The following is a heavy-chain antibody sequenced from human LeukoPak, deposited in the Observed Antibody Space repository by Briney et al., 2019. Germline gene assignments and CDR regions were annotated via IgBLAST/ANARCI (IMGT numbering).Heavy chain of an antibody. CDR1: GDSISGSNYH. V-gene: IGHV4-39*07. CDR3: AREPDA. Sequence: SETLSLTCTVSGDSISGSNYHWGWIRQPPGMGLEWLGNVHRSGRAYYNESLRGRTTISVDTSKNQFSLRLASMTTADTAVYCCAREPDAWGQGILVTVSS. J-gene: IGHJ5*02. CDR2: VHRSGRA.